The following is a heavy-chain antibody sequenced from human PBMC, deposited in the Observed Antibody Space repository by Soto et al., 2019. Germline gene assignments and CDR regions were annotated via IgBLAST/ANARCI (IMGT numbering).Heavy chain of an antibody. D-gene: IGHD2-15*01. CDR1: GFTFTSYA. Sequence: EVQLLESGGGLVQPGGSLRLSCATSGFTFTSYAMSWVRQAPGKGLEWVSGISGSGFSTYYADSVKGRFTISRDNSKNTLYLQMNSMRAEDTALYYCAKLPNCGGGSCYSGILDYWGQGTLVTVSS. CDR3: AKLPNCGGGSCYSGILDY. V-gene: IGHV3-23*01. CDR2: ISGSGFST. J-gene: IGHJ4*02.